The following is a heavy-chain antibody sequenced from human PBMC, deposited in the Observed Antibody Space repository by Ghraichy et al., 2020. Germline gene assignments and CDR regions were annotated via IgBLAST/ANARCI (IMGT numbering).Heavy chain of an antibody. CDR2: INPNSGGT. J-gene: IGHJ6*02. D-gene: IGHD6-19*01. CDR1: GYTFTGYY. Sequence: ASVKVSCKASGYTFTGYYMHWVRQAPGQGLEWMGWINPNSGGTNYAQKFQGWVTMTRDTSISTAYMELSRLRSDDTAVYYCARDLAVAGTRYYYYYGMDVWGQGTTVTVSS. CDR3: ARDLAVAGTRYYYYYGMDV. V-gene: IGHV1-2*04.